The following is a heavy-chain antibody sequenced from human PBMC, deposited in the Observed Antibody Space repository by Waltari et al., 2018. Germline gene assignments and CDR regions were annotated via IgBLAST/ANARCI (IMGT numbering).Heavy chain of an antibody. V-gene: IGHV4-34*01. CDR1: GGSFSGYY. Sequence: QVQLQQWGAGLLKPSETLSLTCAVYGGSFSGYYWSWIRQPPGKGLEWIGEINHSGSTNYNQSRKSRVTISVDTSKNQFSLKLSSVTAADTAVYYCARGPPDYDILTGSWFDPWGQGTLVTVSS. CDR2: INHSGST. J-gene: IGHJ5*02. CDR3: ARGPPDYDILTGSWFDP. D-gene: IGHD3-9*01.